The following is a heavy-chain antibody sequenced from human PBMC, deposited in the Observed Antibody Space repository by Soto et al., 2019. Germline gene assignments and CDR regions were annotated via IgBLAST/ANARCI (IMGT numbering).Heavy chain of an antibody. CDR1: GGSISSYY. J-gene: IGHJ6*03. D-gene: IGHD6-13*01. Sequence: SETLSLTCTVSGGSISSYYWSWIRQPPGKGLEWIGYIYYSGSTNYNPSLKSRVTISVDTSKNQFSLKLSSVTAADTAVYYCARQSIAAAGTPHPYYYYYYMDVWGKGTTVTVSS. CDR2: IYYSGST. CDR3: ARQSIAAAGTPHPYYYYYYMDV. V-gene: IGHV4-59*08.